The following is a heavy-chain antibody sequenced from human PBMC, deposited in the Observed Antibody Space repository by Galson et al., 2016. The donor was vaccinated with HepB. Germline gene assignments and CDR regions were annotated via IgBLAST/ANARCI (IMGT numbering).Heavy chain of an antibody. CDR2: IDPADSET. CDR3: ARLYSSSTLVGLDY. J-gene: IGHJ4*02. V-gene: IGHV5-10-1*01. CDR1: GYIFRSYW. D-gene: IGHD6-13*01. Sequence: QSGAEVKKPGESLRISCKGSGYIFRSYWITWVRQVPGKGLECMGKIDPADSETTSSPSFQGHITMSVDKSTNTAFLQWSSLQASDTAMYYCARLYSSSTLVGLDYWGQGTQVIVSS.